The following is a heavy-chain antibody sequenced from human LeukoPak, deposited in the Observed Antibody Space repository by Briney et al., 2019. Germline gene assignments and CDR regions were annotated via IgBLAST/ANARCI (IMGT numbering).Heavy chain of an antibody. CDR3: ARERGDRLMSGGSSFDV. J-gene: IGHJ3*01. V-gene: IGHV3-53*01. Sequence: IICGDGRLFYADSVKGRFSVSRDNSENTVYLQMTSLRAYDTAVYFCARERGDRLMSGGSSFDVCGQGTLVIVSS. D-gene: IGHD2-21*01. CDR2: ICGDGRL.